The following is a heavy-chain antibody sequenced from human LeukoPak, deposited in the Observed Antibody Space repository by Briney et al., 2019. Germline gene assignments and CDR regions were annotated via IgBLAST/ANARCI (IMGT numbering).Heavy chain of an antibody. CDR2: IYSGGST. J-gene: IGHJ6*02. CDR1: GFTVSSNY. V-gene: IGHV3-66*01. CDR3: ARGRYDYGDYYYGMDV. D-gene: IGHD4-17*01. Sequence: PGGSLRLSCAASGFTVSSNYMSWVRQAPGKGLEWVSVIYSGGSTYYADTVKGRFTISRDNAKNTLYLQMNSLRAEDTAVYYCARGRYDYGDYYYGMDVWGQGTTVTVSS.